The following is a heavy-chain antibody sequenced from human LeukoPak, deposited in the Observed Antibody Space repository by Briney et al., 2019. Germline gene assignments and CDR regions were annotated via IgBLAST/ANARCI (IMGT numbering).Heavy chain of an antibody. D-gene: IGHD3-3*01. J-gene: IGHJ5*02. CDR3: ATEVIFGVVTEWKPPRNWFDP. CDR2: IIPIFGTA. Sequence: GASVKVSCKASGGTFSSYAISWVRQAPGQGLEWMGGIIPIFGTANYAQKFQGRVTITTDESTSTAYMELSSLRSEDTAVYYCATEVIFGVVTEWKPPRNWFDPWGQGTLVTVSS. CDR1: GGTFSSYA. V-gene: IGHV1-69*05.